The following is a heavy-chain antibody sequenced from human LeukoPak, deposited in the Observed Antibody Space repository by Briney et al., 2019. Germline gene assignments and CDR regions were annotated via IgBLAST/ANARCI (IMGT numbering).Heavy chain of an antibody. CDR3: ACLTTADAFDI. CDR2: IYDSGST. D-gene: IGHD3-22*01. CDR1: GGSISSYY. V-gene: IGHV4-59*01. J-gene: IGHJ3*02. Sequence: SETLSLTCTVSGGSISSYYWSWNRQPPGKGLEWIGYIYDSGSTNYNPSLKSRVTISVDTSKNQFSLKLSSVTAADTAVYYCACLTTADAFDIWGQGTMVTVSS.